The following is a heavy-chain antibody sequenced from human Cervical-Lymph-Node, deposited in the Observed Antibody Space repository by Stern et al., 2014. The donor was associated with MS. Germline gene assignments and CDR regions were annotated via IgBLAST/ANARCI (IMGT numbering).Heavy chain of an antibody. CDR3: AREGGNTAEYFQH. Sequence: VQLVESGGGVVKPGRSLRLSCEASGFTFSSSGMHWVRQAPGKGLEWLAIRWYDGSNRYDADAVKGRFTISRDNSKNTLYLQMNSLRAEDTAVYYCAREGGNTAEYFQHWGQGTLVTVSS. CDR2: RWYDGSNR. CDR1: GFTFSSSG. V-gene: IGHV3-33*01. D-gene: IGHD4-23*01. J-gene: IGHJ1*01.